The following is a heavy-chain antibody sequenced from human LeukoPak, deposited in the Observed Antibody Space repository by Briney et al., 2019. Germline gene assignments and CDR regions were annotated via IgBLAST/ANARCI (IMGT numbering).Heavy chain of an antibody. V-gene: IGHV1-18*01. CDR3: ARTVTTSSYYFDY. D-gene: IGHD4-17*01. CDR2: ISGYDGNT. CDR1: GYTFTTYG. Sequence: GASVTVSFKASGYTFTTYGVSWVRQAPGEGLEWMGWISGYDGNTNYAQKLRGGVTMTTDTSTSTAYMDLRSLRSDDTALYYCARTVTTSSYYFDYWGQGTLVTVSS. J-gene: IGHJ4*02.